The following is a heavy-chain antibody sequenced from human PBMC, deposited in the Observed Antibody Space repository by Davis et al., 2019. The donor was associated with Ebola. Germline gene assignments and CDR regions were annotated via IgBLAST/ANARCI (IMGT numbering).Heavy chain of an antibody. Sequence: ASVKVSCKAPGYTFTNYAMHWVRQAPGQGLEWMGWINTNTGNPTYAQGFTGRFVFFLDTSVSTAYLQISSLKTEDTAVYYCATDGGYNYGYISIWGQGTLVTVSS. D-gene: IGHD5-18*01. CDR1: GYTFTNYA. CDR2: INTNTGNP. J-gene: IGHJ3*02. V-gene: IGHV7-4-1*02. CDR3: ATDGGYNYGYISI.